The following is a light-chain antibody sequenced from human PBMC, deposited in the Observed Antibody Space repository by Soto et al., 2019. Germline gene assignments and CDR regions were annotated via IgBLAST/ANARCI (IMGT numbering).Light chain of an antibody. CDR1: QGISAW. J-gene: IGKJ5*01. CDR3: QQANSFPIT. V-gene: IGKV1D-12*01. Sequence: IQMTQSPSSVSASVGDRVTITCRASQGISAWLAWYQQKPGKAPKLLIYAASTLQGGVPSRFSGSGFGTDFTLTIRRLQPEYFATYYCQQANSFPITFGQGTRLEIK. CDR2: AAS.